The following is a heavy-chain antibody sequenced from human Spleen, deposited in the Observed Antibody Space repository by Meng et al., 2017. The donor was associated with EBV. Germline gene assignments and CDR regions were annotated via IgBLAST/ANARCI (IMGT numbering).Heavy chain of an antibody. CDR3: AGRGGVDY. V-gene: IGHV4-34*01. J-gene: IGHJ4*02. D-gene: IGHD3-16*01. CDR2: YSRSGST. Sequence: QVTLPRLCATLLTTSETLSLTCAVIGGCVNGDCWTRVRQPQGKGLEWIGEYSRSGSTNYNPSLKSRVTISLDTSKNQFSLKLSSVTAADTAVYSCAGRGGVDYWGQGTLVTVSS. CDR1: GGCVNGDC.